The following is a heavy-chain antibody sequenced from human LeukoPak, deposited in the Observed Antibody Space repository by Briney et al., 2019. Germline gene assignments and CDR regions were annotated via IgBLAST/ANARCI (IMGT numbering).Heavy chain of an antibody. CDR1: GASISSYY. CDR3: ASSDYGSGVVFDY. CDR2: IYYSGST. Sequence: SETLSLTCTVSGASISSYYWSWIRQPPGKGLEWIGYIYYSGSTNYNPSLKSRVTISVDTSKNQFSLKLSSVTAADTAVYYCASSDYGSGVVFDYWGQGTLVTVSS. D-gene: IGHD3-10*01. J-gene: IGHJ4*02. V-gene: IGHV4-59*01.